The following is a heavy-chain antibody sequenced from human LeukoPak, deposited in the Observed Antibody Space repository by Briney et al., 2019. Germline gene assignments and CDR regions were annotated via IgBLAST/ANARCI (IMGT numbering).Heavy chain of an antibody. CDR2: ISSNGGST. J-gene: IGHJ4*02. V-gene: IGHV3-64D*06. Sequence: PGGSLRLSCSASGFTFSSYAMHWVRQAPGKGLEYVSAISSNGGSTYYADSVKGRFTISRDNSKNTLYLQMSSLRAEDTAVNYCVAAAPAEFDYWGQGTLVTVSS. CDR3: VAAAPAEFDY. CDR1: GFTFSSYA. D-gene: IGHD6-13*01.